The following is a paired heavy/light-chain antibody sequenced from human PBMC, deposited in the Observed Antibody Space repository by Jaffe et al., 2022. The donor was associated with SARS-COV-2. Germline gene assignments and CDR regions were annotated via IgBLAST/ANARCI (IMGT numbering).Heavy chain of an antibody. J-gene: IGHJ4*02. CDR2: IKEDGSEK. Sequence: EVQLVESGGGLVQPGGSLRLSCAASGFTFINYWVTWVRQAPGTGLEWVANIKEDGSEKHYVDSVKGRFSISRDNAKNSLYLEMNSLRVEDTAVYYCASYHDSGSFRWGQGTLVTVSS. CDR3: ASYHDSGSFR. V-gene: IGHV3-7*03. CDR1: GFTFINYW. D-gene: IGHD3-10*01.
Light chain of an antibody. Sequence: DIQMTQSPSTLSASVGDRVTITCRASQSIGIWLAWYQQKPGKAPNLLIYKASSLESGVPSRFSGSGSGTEFTLTISCLQPDDFATYYCQQYNSYSGYTFGQGTKLEIK. V-gene: IGKV1-5*03. CDR1: QSIGIW. CDR2: KAS. CDR3: QQYNSYSGYT. J-gene: IGKJ2*01.